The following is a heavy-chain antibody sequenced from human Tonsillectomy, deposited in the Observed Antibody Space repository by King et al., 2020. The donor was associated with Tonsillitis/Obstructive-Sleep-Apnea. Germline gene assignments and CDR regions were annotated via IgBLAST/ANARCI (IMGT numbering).Heavy chain of an antibody. J-gene: IGHJ4*02. V-gene: IGHV1-18*01. CDR2: ISAYNGDT. D-gene: IGHD3-22*01. CDR1: GYTFTTYG. CDR3: ARDSRSHYYDTSGYYTFDY. Sequence: QLVQSGAEVKKPGASVKVSCKASGYTFTTYGISWVRQAPGQGLEWMGWISAYNGDTNYAQKLQGRVTMTTDTSTSTAYMEVRSLRSDHTAVYYCARDSRSHYYDTSGYYTFDYWGQATLVTVSS.